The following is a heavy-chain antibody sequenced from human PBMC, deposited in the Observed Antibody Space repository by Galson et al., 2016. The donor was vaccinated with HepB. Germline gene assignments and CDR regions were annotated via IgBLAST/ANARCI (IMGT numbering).Heavy chain of an antibody. J-gene: IGHJ3*01. CDR1: GFSFSNYW. D-gene: IGHD6-13*01. V-gene: IGHV3-7*04. CDR3: ARDDSSNLYNAFDL. Sequence: SLRLSCAASGFSFSNYWMSWVRQAPGKGLEWVADIKEDGSNTYYMDSVKGRFTISRDNTRNSLYLQMNSLGVDDTAVYYCARDDSSNLYNAFDLWGQGTMVTVSS. CDR2: IKEDGSNT.